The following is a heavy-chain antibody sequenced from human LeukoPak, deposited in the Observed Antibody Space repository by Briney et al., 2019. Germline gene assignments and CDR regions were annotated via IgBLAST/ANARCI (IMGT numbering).Heavy chain of an antibody. Sequence: GGSLRLSCAASGFTFSSYAMDWVRQAPGEGLEWVAVISYDGSNKYYADSVKGRFTISRDNAKNSLYLQMNSLRAEDTAVYYCARVRVARGVLDPWGQGTLVTVSS. CDR3: ARVRVARGVLDP. CDR1: GFTFSSYA. J-gene: IGHJ5*02. V-gene: IGHV3-30*04. CDR2: ISYDGSNK. D-gene: IGHD2-8*02.